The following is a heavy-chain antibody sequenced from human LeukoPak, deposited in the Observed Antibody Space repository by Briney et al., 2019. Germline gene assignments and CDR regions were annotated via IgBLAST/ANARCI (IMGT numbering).Heavy chain of an antibody. V-gene: IGHV3-30-3*01. CDR2: ISYDGSNK. J-gene: IGHJ4*02. CDR3: ARGREGPFDY. CDR1: GFTFSSYA. Sequence: PGRSLRLSCAASGFTFSSYAMHWVRQAPGKGLEWVAVISYDGSNKYYADSVKGRFTISRDNFKNTLYLQMNSLRAEDTAVYYCARGREGPFDYWGQGTLVTVSS.